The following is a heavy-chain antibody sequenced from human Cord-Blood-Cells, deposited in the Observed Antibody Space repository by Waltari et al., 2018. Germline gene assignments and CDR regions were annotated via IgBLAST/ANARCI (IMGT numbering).Heavy chain of an antibody. D-gene: IGHD2-21*02. Sequence: QVQLVQSGAEVKKPGSSVKVSCKASGGTFSSYAISWVRQAPAQGVGWMGEKSPIFGTANYAQKFQGRVTITADESTSTAYMELSSLRSEDTAVYYCARDTAYCGGDCYSAFDIWGQGTMVTVSS. J-gene: IGHJ3*02. CDR1: GGTFSSYA. V-gene: IGHV1-69*01. CDR2: KSPIFGTA. CDR3: ARDTAYCGGDCYSAFDI.